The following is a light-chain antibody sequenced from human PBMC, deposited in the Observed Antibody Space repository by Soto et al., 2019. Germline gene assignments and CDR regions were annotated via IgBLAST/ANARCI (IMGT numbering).Light chain of an antibody. CDR2: GAS. V-gene: IGKV3-15*01. CDR3: QQYGRSPGT. CDR1: QSVSTN. Sequence: EIVMTQSPATLSVSPGERATLSCRASQSVSTNLAWYQQKPGQAPRLLIYGASTRATGFPARFSGSGSGTEFTLTISRLEPEDFAVYYCQQYGRSPGTFGQGTKVEIK. J-gene: IGKJ1*01.